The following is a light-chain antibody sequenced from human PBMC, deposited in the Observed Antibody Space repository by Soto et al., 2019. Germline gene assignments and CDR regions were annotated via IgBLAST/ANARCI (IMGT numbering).Light chain of an antibody. J-gene: IGKJ5*01. CDR1: ENVDTN. Sequence: EIVMTQSPATLSVSPGEGATLSCRASENVDTNLAWYQHKPGQAPRLLIYGASTRAAGVPARFSGRGPGTEFTLPVSILESEDVAVYYCQKCHKWPRINCGPGTRLEIK. CDR2: GAS. V-gene: IGKV3-15*01. CDR3: QKCHKWPRIN.